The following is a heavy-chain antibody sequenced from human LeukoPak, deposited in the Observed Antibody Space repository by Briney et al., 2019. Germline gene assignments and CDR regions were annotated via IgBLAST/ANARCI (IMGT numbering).Heavy chain of an antibody. CDR3: ARFVGAKGYDY. Sequence: GXEWMGWISAYNGNTNYAQKLQGRVTMTTDTSTSTAYMELRSLRSDDTAVYYCARFVGAKGYDYWGQGTLVTVSS. D-gene: IGHD1-26*01. J-gene: IGHJ4*02. CDR2: ISAYNGNT. V-gene: IGHV1-18*01.